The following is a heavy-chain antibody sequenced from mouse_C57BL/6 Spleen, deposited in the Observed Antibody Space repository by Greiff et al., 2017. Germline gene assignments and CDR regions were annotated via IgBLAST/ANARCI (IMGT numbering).Heavy chain of an antibody. CDR3: ARKDPLGAMDY. CDR2: INPSNGGT. CDR1: GYTFTSYW. V-gene: IGHV1-53*01. J-gene: IGHJ4*01. Sequence: QVQLQQSGTELVKPGASVKLSCKASGYTFTSYWMYWVKQRPGQGLEWIGNINPSNGGTNYNEKFKSKATLTVNKSSSTAYMQLSSLTSEDSAVYYCARKDPLGAMDYWGQGTSVTVSS. D-gene: IGHD4-1*01.